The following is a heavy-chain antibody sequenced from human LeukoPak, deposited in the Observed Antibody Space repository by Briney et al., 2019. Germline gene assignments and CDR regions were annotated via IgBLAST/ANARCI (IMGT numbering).Heavy chain of an antibody. CDR2: IIPILGIA. CDR1: GYTFTSYA. J-gene: IGHJ4*02. V-gene: IGHV1-69*04. Sequence: SVKVSCKASGYTFTSYAISWVRQAPGQGLEWMGRIIPILGIANYAQKFQGRVTITADKSTSTAYMELSSLRSEDTAVYYCARDRRVLWFGELSVFDYWGQGTLVTVSS. CDR3: ARDRRVLWFGELSVFDY. D-gene: IGHD3-10*01.